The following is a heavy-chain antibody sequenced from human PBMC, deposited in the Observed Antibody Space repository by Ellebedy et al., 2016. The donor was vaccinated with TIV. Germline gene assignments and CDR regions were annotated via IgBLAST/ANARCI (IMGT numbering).Heavy chain of an antibody. CDR1: GGSFSGYY. D-gene: IGHD2-15*01. V-gene: IGHV4-34*01. CDR3: ARGGGYCSGGSCYSQWLLPKYLNGFDP. CDR2: INHSGRT. Sequence: MPSETLSLTCAVYGGSFSGYYWSWIRQPPGKGLEWIGEINHSGRTNYNPSLKSRVTISVDTSKNQFSLKLSSVTAADTAVYYCARGGGYCSGGSCYSQWLLPKYLNGFDPWGQGTLVTVSS. J-gene: IGHJ5*02.